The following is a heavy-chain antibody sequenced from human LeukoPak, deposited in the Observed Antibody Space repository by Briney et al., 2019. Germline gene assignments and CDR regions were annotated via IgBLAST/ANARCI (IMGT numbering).Heavy chain of an antibody. J-gene: IGHJ5*01. CDR3: ALAPNSNWFDF. CDR1: GDSISNFY. D-gene: IGHD2-8*01. Sequence: SETLSLTCSVSGDSISNFYWNWIRQPPGKRLEWIGNFHYSGSSNYNPSLQSRVTMSIDTSRNQLFLKLTSVTAADTAIYYCALAPNSNWFDFWGQGTLVTVSS. V-gene: IGHV4-59*08. CDR2: FHYSGSS.